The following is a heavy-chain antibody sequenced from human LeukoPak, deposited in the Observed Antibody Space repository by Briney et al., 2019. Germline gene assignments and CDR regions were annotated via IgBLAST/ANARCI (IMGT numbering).Heavy chain of an antibody. CDR1: GFTVSSNY. V-gene: IGHV3-53*01. CDR3: ARLPGIAAAAGPIYYYYGMDV. CDR2: IYSGGST. Sequence: PGGSLRLSCAASGFTVSSNYMSWVRQAPEKGLEWVSVIYSGGSTYYADSVKGRFTISRDNSKNTLYLQMNSLRAEDTAVYYCARLPGIAAAAGPIYYYYGMDVWGQGTTVTVSS. D-gene: IGHD6-13*01. J-gene: IGHJ6*02.